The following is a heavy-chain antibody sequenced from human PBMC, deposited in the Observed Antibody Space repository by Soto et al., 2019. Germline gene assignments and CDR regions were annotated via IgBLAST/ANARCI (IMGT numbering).Heavy chain of an antibody. J-gene: IGHJ6*02. Sequence: QVQLVESGGGVGQPGRSLRLSCAASGFTFNNSGMHWVSQAPGKGLKWVAHILYDGGKNYYADSVKGRFTISRDNSKNTLYLQMNSLTAEDTAVYFCAKSRDGYNVYFYYVMDVWGQGTAVTVSS. CDR2: ILYDGGKN. CDR1: GFTFNNSG. D-gene: IGHD5-12*01. CDR3: AKSRDGYNVYFYYVMDV. V-gene: IGHV3-30*18.